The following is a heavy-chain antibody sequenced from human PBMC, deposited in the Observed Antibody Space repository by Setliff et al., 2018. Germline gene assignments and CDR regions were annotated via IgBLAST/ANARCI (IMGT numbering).Heavy chain of an antibody. V-gene: IGHV4-39*01. Sequence: SETLSLTCTVSGDSISSANYYWAWIRQPPGRGLQWIGNIYHSGNTYYTPSLRSRVTISVDTSKSQFSQKLTSVTATDTAVYYCAARSTPYYDLWSGPLDYWGLGALVTVSS. J-gene: IGHJ4*02. CDR1: GDSISSANYY. D-gene: IGHD3-3*01. CDR2: IYHSGNT. CDR3: AARSTPYYDLWSGPLDY.